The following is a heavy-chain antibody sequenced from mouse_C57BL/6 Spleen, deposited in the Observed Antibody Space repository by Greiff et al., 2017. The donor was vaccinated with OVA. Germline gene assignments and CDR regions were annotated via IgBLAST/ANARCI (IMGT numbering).Heavy chain of an antibody. Sequence: EVQVVESGPGLVKPSQSLSLTCSVTGYSITSGYYWNWIRQFPGNKLEWMGYISYDGSNNYNPSLKNRITITRDTSKNQFFLKLNSVTTEDTATYYCARDYYGSSYGVWGTGTTVTVSS. V-gene: IGHV3-6*01. CDR2: ISYDGSN. D-gene: IGHD1-1*01. CDR3: ARDYYGSSYGV. CDR1: GYSITSGYY. J-gene: IGHJ1*03.